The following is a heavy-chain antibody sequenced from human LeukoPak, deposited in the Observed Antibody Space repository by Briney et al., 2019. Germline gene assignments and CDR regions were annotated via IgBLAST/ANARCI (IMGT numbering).Heavy chain of an antibody. Sequence: PSETLSLTCTVSGGSISSYYWSWIRQPRGKGLEWIGYIYYSGSTNYNPSLKSRVTISVDTSKNQFSLKLSSVTAADTAVYYCARGDSGWEENWFDPWGQGTLVTVSS. J-gene: IGHJ5*02. CDR3: ARGDSGWEENWFDP. CDR2: IYYSGST. CDR1: GGSISSYY. V-gene: IGHV4-59*08. D-gene: IGHD6-19*01.